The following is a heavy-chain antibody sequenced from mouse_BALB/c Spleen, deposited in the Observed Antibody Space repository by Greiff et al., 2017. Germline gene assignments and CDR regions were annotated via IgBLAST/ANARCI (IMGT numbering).Heavy chain of an antibody. Sequence: EVQLQESGPGLVKPSQSLSLTCSVTGYSITSGYYWNWIRQFPGNKLEWMGYISYDGSNNYNPSLKNRISITRDTSKHQFFLKLNSVTTEDTATYYCAREGGLPFAYWGQGTLVTVSA. CDR3: AREGGLPFAY. CDR1: GYSITSGYY. D-gene: IGHD2-2*01. V-gene: IGHV3-6*02. J-gene: IGHJ3*01. CDR2: ISYDGSN.